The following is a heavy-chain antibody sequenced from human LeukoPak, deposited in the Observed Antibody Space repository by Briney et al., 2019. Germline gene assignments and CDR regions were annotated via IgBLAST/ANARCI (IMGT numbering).Heavy chain of an antibody. CDR1: GFTFSSYA. Sequence: GSLRLSCAASGFTFSSYAMHWVRQAPGKGLEWVAVISYDGSNKYYADSVKGRFTISRDKSKNTLYLQMNSLRAEDTAVYYCAKGIVVVPAANSRAYFDYWGQGTLVTVSS. CDR2: ISYDGSNK. J-gene: IGHJ4*02. V-gene: IGHV3-30*14. D-gene: IGHD2-2*01. CDR3: AKGIVVVPAANSRAYFDY.